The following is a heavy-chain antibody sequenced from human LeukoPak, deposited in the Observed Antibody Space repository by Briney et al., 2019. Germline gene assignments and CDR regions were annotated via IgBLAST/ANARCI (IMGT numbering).Heavy chain of an antibody. CDR2: INPNSGGT. CDR1: GYTFTGYY. CDR3: ARVYYDSSGYSDY. V-gene: IGHV1-2*02. J-gene: IGHJ4*02. D-gene: IGHD3-22*01. Sequence: ASVKVSCKASGYTFTGYYMHWVRQAPGQGLEWMGWINPNSGGTNYAQKFQGRVTITADKSTSTAYMELSSLRSEDTAVYYCARVYYDSSGYSDYWGQGTLVTVSS.